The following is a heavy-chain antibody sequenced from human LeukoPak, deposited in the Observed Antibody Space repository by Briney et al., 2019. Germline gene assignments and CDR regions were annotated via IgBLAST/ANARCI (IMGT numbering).Heavy chain of an antibody. D-gene: IGHD3-22*01. CDR2: FDPEDGET. J-gene: IGHJ4*02. V-gene: IGHV1-24*01. Sequence: ASVKVSCKVSGYTLTELSMHWVRHAPGKGLEWMGGFDPEDGETIYAQKFQGRVTITEDTSTDTAYMELSSLRSEDTAVYYCATDSQYYYDSSGYCLDYWGQGTLVTVSS. CDR3: ATDSQYYYDSSGYCLDY. CDR1: GYTLTELS.